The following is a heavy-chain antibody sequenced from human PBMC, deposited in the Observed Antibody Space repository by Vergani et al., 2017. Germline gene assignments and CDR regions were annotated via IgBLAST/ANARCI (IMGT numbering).Heavy chain of an antibody. J-gene: IGHJ6*01. D-gene: IGHD3-3*01. CDR1: GGSFSGYH. V-gene: IGHV3-11*05. Sequence: QVPLQQWGAGLLKPSETLYLTCAVYGGSFSGYHWSRIRQAPGKGLEWVSYISSSSSYTHYADSVKGRCTIARDNAKNSLYLQMNSMRAEDTAVYYCAREREGIWSEGSYYYYYGMDVGRQGTTVTVYS. CDR2: ISSSSSYT. CDR3: AREREGIWSEGSYYYYYGMDV.